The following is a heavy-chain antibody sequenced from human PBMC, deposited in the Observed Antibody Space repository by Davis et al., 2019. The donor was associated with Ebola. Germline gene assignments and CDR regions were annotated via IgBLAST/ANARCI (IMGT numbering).Heavy chain of an antibody. CDR3: ARGPSTGNSFTY. V-gene: IGHV3-21*01. Sequence: GGSLRLSCAASGFTFSSYSMNWVRQAPGKGLEWVSSISSSSSYIYYADSVKGRFTISRDDAKKSLYLQMDSLRAEDTAVYYCARGPSTGNSFTYWGQGTLVTVSS. CDR2: ISSSSSYI. D-gene: IGHD4-23*01. J-gene: IGHJ4*02. CDR1: GFTFSSYS.